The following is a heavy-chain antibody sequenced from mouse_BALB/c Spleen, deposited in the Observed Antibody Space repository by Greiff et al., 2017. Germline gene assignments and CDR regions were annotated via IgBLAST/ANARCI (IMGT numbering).Heavy chain of an antibody. CDR1: GFSLTSYG. CDR3: ARKGDGYPYYYAMDY. Sequence: QVQLKQSGPGLVQPSQSLSITCTVSGFSLTSYGVHWVRQSPGKGLEWLGVIWSGGSTDYNAAFISRLSISKDNSKSQVFFKMNSLQADDTARYYCARKGDGYPYYYAMDYWGQGTSVTVSS. J-gene: IGHJ4*01. CDR2: IWSGGST. D-gene: IGHD2-3*01. V-gene: IGHV2-4-1*01.